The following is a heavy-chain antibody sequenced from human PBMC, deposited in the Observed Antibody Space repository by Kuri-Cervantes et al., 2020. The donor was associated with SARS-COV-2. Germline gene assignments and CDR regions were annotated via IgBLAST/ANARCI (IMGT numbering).Heavy chain of an antibody. D-gene: IGHD3-3*01. J-gene: IGHJ5*02. CDR3: ARQMMSSITIFGVVITRNWFDP. V-gene: IGHV4-39*01. CDR1: GGSISSSSYY. CDR2: IYYSGST. Sequence: GSLRLSCTVSGGSISSSSYYWGWIRQPPGKGLEWIGSIYYSGSTYYNPSLKSRVTISVDTSKNQFSLKLSSVTAADTAVFYCARQMMSSITIFGVVITRNWFDPWGQGTLVTVSS.